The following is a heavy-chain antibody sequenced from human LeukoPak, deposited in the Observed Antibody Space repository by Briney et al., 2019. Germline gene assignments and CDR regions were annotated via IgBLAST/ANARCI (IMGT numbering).Heavy chain of an antibody. CDR1: GYTFTGYY. V-gene: IGHV1-2*02. CDR3: ARVRDSCGLLAGY. J-gene: IGHJ4*02. CDR2: INPNSGGT. D-gene: IGHD5-18*01. Sequence: ASVKVSCKASGYTFTGYYMHWVRQAPGQGLEWMGWINPNSGGTNYAQKFQGRVTMTRDTSISTAYMELSRLRSDDTAVYYCARVRDSCGLLAGYWGQGTLVTVSS.